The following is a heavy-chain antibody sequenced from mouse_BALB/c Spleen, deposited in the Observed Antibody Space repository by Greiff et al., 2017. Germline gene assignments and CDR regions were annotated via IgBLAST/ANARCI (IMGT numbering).Heavy chain of an antibody. CDR1: GFTFSSYT. J-gene: IGHJ4*01. D-gene: IGHD2-14*01. Sequence: EVQLVESGGGLVKPGGSLKLSCAASGFTFSSYTMSWVRQTPEKRLEWVATISSGGSYTYYPDSVKGRFTISRDNAKNTLYLQMSSLKSEDTAMYYCTRGGTNDVRAMDYWGQGTSVTVSS. CDR3: TRGGTNDVRAMDY. V-gene: IGHV5-6-4*01. CDR2: ISSGGSYT.